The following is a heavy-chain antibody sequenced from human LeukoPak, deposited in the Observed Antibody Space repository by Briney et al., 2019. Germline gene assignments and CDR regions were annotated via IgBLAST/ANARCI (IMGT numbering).Heavy chain of an antibody. V-gene: IGHV1-69*08. CDR3: ARDPPAVVTPNYYYGMDV. D-gene: IGHD4-23*01. CDR1: GGTFSSYT. J-gene: IGHJ6*02. Sequence: GASVKVSCKASGGTFSSYTISWVRQAPGQGLEWMGRIIPILGTANYAQKFQGRVTITADKSTSTAYMELSSLRSEDTAVYYCARDPPAVVTPNYYYGMDVWGQGTTVTVSS. CDR2: IIPILGTA.